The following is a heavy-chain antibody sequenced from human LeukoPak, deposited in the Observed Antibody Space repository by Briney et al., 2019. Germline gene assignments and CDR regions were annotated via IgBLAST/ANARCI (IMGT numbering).Heavy chain of an antibody. CDR3: AREGTRVGYYDFWSGYYSPDDYYYYMDV. D-gene: IGHD3-3*01. J-gene: IGHJ6*03. V-gene: IGHV1-18*01. Sequence: ASVKVSCKASGYTFSSYGISWVRQAPGQGLEWMGWISAYNGNTNYAQKLQGRVTMTTDTSTSTAYMELRSLRSDDTAVYYCAREGTRVGYYDFWSGYYSPDDYYYYMDVWGKGTTVTVSS. CDR1: GYTFSSYG. CDR2: ISAYNGNT.